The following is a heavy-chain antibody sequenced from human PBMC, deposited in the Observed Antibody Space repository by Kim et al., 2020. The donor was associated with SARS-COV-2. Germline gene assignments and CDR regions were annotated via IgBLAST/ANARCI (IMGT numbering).Heavy chain of an antibody. CDR1: GFIFSDAT. Sequence: GGSLRLSCSASGFIFSDATLHWVRQAPGTRLEYVSVISNDGISTYYADSVKGRFTISRDNSKSTLYLQMGSLRAEDTAVYYCVKGRGMDVWGQETTVTVYS. J-gene: IGHJ6*02. CDR3: VKGRGMDV. CDR2: ISNDGIST. V-gene: IGHV3-64D*06.